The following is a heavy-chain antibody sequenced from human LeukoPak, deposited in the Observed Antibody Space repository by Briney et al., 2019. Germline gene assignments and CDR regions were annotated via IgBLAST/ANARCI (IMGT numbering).Heavy chain of an antibody. CDR2: IFYSGST. D-gene: IGHD5-18*01. CDR1: GGSISTSSYY. V-gene: IGHV4-39*07. CDR3: ARGRALWTTFDY. Sequence: SETLSLTCTVSGGSISTSSYYWGWVRQPPGKGLEWIGNIFYSGSTYYSPSLKSRVTISLDTSRNQFSLKLNSVTAADTAVYYCARGRALWTTFDYWGQGTLVTVSS. J-gene: IGHJ4*02.